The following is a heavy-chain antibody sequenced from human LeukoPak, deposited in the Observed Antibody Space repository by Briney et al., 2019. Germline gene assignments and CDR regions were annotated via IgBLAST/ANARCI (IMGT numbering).Heavy chain of an antibody. CDR3: AKEWGSSPEKTYYFDY. Sequence: QPGGSLRLSCAASGFTFSSYAMTWVRQAPGKGLEWVSAISGSGYNSYYAYSVKGRFTISRDNSKNTLFLQMNSLRGEDTAIYYCAKEWGSSPEKTYYFDYWGQGTLVTVSS. J-gene: IGHJ4*02. CDR1: GFTFSSYA. CDR2: ISGSGYNS. V-gene: IGHV3-23*01. D-gene: IGHD6-13*01.